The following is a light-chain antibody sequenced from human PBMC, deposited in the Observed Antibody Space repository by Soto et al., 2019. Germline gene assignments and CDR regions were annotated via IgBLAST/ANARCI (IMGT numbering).Light chain of an antibody. J-gene: IGKJ1*01. CDR1: QNVNSW. CDR3: QQYNDYSGT. CDR2: KAS. Sequence: DIQMTQSPSTLSASVGDRVTITCRASQNVNSWLAWYQQKPGQAPKLLIYKASNLENGVPSRFSGSGSGTEFTLTISGLQPDDFASYYCQQYNDYSGTFGQGTKVDIK. V-gene: IGKV1-5*03.